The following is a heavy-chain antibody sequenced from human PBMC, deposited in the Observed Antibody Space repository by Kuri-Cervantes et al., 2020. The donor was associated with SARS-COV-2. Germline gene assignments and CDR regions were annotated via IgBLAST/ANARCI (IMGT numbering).Heavy chain of an antibody. D-gene: IGHD3-10*01. CDR3: ARGMVRGIIQYYYYAMDF. J-gene: IGHJ6*02. V-gene: IGHV1-2*04. Sequence: ASVKVSCKASGYTFSDYSNYYMYWVRQAPGQGLEWMGWINPNSGGTNYAQNFQGWVTMTRDTSISTAYMELRRLRSDDPAVYYCARGMVRGIIQYYYYAMDFWGQGTTVTVSS. CDR2: INPNSGGT. CDR1: GYTFSDYSNYY.